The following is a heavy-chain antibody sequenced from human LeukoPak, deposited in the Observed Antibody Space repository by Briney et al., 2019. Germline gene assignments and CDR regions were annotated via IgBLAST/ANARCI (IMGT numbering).Heavy chain of an antibody. J-gene: IGHJ6*03. CDR2: IYYSGST. D-gene: IGHD3-22*01. CDR1: GGSISSYY. Sequence: SETLSLTCTVSGGSISSYYWSWIRQPPRKGLEWIGYIYYSGSTNYNPSLKSRVTISVDTSKNQFSLRLNSVTAADTAVYYCARSSEGRYYYDSSGYSYYYYCMDVWGKGTTVTISS. CDR3: ARSSEGRYYYDSSGYSYYYYCMDV. V-gene: IGHV4-59*01.